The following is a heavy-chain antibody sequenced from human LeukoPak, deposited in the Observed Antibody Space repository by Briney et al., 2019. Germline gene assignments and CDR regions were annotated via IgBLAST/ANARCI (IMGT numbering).Heavy chain of an antibody. CDR1: GFTFTNYA. D-gene: IGHD3-22*01. CDR2: ISWNSGSI. J-gene: IGHJ4*02. V-gene: IGHV3-9*01. Sequence: GGSLRLSCAVSGFTFTNYAMNWVRQTPGKGLEWVSGISWNSGSIGYADSVKGRFTISRDNAKNSLYLQMNSLRAEDTALYYCAKALGGYYDSSGYYPFDYWGQGTLVTVSS. CDR3: AKALGGYYDSSGYYPFDY.